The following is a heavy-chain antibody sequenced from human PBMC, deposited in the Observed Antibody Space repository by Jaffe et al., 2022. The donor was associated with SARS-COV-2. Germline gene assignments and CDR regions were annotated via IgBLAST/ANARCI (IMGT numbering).Heavy chain of an antibody. Sequence: QVQLVESGGGVVQPGRSLRLSCAASGFTFSSYGMHWVRQAPGKGLEWVAVIWYDGSNKYYADSVKGRFTISRDNSKNTLYLQMNSLRAEDTAVYYCARGEDYYDSSGYKNYYFDYWGQGTLVTVSS. D-gene: IGHD3-22*01. V-gene: IGHV3-33*01. CDR3: ARGEDYYDSSGYKNYYFDY. J-gene: IGHJ4*02. CDR2: IWYDGSNK. CDR1: GFTFSSYG.